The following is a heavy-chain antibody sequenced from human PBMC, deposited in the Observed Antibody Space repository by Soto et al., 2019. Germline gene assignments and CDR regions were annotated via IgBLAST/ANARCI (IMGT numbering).Heavy chain of an antibody. J-gene: IGHJ4*02. D-gene: IGHD2-15*01. CDR3: ARSGSGHSPNDY. V-gene: IGHV4-31*03. CDR2: IYYSGST. Sequence: SETLSLTCTVSGGSISSGGYYWSWIRQHPGKGLEWIGYIYYSGSTYYNPSLKSRVTISVDTSKNQFSLKLSSVTAADTAVYYCARSGSGHSPNDYWGQGTLVTVSS. CDR1: GGSISSGGYY.